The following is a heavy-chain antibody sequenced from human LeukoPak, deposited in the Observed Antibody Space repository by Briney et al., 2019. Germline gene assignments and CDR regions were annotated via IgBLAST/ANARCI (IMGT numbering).Heavy chain of an antibody. CDR3: TTEGAITLVRGVSDY. V-gene: IGHV3-74*01. D-gene: IGHD3-10*01. CDR1: GFTFSSYW. Sequence: GGSLRLSCAASGFTFSSYWMHWVRQVPGKGLVWVSRINSDGSSTSYADSVKGQFTISRDNAKTTLYPQMNSLRADDTAVYYCTTEGAITLVRGVSDYWGQGTLVTVSS. J-gene: IGHJ4*02. CDR2: INSDGSST.